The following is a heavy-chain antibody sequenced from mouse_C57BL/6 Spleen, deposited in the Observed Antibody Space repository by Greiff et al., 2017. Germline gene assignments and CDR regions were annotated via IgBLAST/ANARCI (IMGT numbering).Heavy chain of an antibody. D-gene: IGHD1-1*01. Sequence: QVQLQQPGAELVRPGSSVKLSCKASGYTFTSYWMHWVKQRPIQGLEWIGNIDPSDSETNYNQKFKDKATLTVDKSSSTAYMQLSSLTSEDSAVYYCARDYYGSSYRYFDVWGTGTTVTVSS. CDR2: IDPSDSET. CDR3: ARDYYGSSYRYFDV. CDR1: GYTFTSYW. J-gene: IGHJ1*03. V-gene: IGHV1-52*01.